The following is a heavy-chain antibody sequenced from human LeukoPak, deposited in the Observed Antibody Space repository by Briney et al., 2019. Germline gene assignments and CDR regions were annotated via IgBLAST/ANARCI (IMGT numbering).Heavy chain of an antibody. J-gene: IGHJ4*02. D-gene: IGHD6-13*01. CDR1: GFTFSSYG. CDR2: IRYDGSNK. CDR3: AKDRMGIFPIAAAGPYFDY. V-gene: IGHV3-30*02. Sequence: GGSLRLSCAASGFTFSSYGMHWARQAPGKGLEWVAFIRYDGSNKFYADSVKGRFTTSRDNSKNTLYLQMNSLRAEDTAVYYCAKDRMGIFPIAAAGPYFDYWGQGTLITVSS.